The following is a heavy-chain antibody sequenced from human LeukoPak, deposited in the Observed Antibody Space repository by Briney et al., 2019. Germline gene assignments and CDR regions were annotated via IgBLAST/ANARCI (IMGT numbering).Heavy chain of an antibody. Sequence: GESLKISCKGSGYSFTSYWIAWVRQMPGKGLEWMGIIYPGDSDTRYSPSFQGQVTISADKSISTAYLQWSSLKASDTAMYYCARMTYYDTLTSLGDAFDMWGQGTMVTVSS. V-gene: IGHV5-51*01. D-gene: IGHD3-9*01. CDR2: IYPGDSDT. J-gene: IGHJ3*02. CDR1: GYSFTSYW. CDR3: ARMTYYDTLTSLGDAFDM.